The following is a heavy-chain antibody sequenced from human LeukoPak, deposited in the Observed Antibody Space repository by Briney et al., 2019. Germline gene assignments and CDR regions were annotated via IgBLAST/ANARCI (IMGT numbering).Heavy chain of an antibody. CDR1: GATVSSNY. D-gene: IGHD3-22*01. CDR2: ISSSSSYI. J-gene: IGHJ4*02. Sequence: PGGSLRLSCAASGATVSSNYMSWVRQAPGKGLEWVSSISSSSSYIYYADSVKGRFTISRDNAKNSLYLQMNSLRAEDTAVYYCATYYYDSSGYYSNPFDYWGQGTLVTVSS. V-gene: IGHV3-21*01. CDR3: ATYYYDSSGYYSNPFDY.